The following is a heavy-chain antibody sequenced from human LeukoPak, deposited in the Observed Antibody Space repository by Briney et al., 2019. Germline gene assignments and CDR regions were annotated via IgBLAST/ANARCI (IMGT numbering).Heavy chain of an antibody. J-gene: IGHJ4*02. CDR3: ARDAYYYGSGSYYNDY. D-gene: IGHD3-10*01. V-gene: IGHV1-18*01. CDR2: ISAYNGNT. Sequence: ASVKVSCKTSGYTFTDNVISWVRQAPGQGLEWMGWISAYNGNTNYAQKLQGRVTMTTDTSTSTAYMELSSLRSEDTAVYYCARDAYYYGSGSYYNDYWGQGTLVTVSS. CDR1: GYTFTDNV.